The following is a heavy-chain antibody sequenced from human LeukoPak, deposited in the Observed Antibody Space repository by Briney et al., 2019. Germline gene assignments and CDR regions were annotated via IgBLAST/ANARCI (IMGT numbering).Heavy chain of an antibody. V-gene: IGHV3-30*15. D-gene: IGHD6-13*01. J-gene: IGHJ6*04. CDR2: ISYDGSNK. CDR1: GFTFSSYA. Sequence: GGSLRLSCAASGFTFSSYAMHWVRQAPGKGLEWVAVISYDGSNKYYADSVKGRFTISRDNSKNTLYLQMSSLRAEDTAVYYCARDYSSSWYAMDVWGKGTTVTVSS. CDR3: ARDYSSSWYAMDV.